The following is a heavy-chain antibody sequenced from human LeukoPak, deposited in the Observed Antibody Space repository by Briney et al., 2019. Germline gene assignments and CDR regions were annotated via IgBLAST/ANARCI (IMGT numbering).Heavy chain of an antibody. V-gene: IGHV3-48*03. D-gene: IGHD2-21*02. CDR1: GFTFSSYE. CDR2: ISSSGSTI. Sequence: GGSLRLSCAASGFTFSSYEMNWVRQAPGKGLEWVSYISSSGSTIYYADSVKGRFTISRDNAKNSLYLQMNSLRAEDTAVYYCASSYCGGDCYSDPPQPIDYWGQGTLVTVSS. J-gene: IGHJ4*02. CDR3: ASSYCGGDCYSDPPQPIDY.